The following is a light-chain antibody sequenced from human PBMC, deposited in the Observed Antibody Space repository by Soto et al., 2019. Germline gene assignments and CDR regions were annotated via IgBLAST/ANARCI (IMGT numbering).Light chain of an antibody. Sequence: QSVLTQPPSASGTPGQRVTISCSGSSSNIGSNYVNWYQHLPGTAPKLLIYRNDQRPSGVPDRFSGSKSGTSASLAISGLRSEDEADYYCATRDDSLSGHWLFGGGTKLTVL. J-gene: IGLJ3*02. CDR3: ATRDDSLSGHWL. CDR1: SSNIGSNY. V-gene: IGLV1-47*01. CDR2: RND.